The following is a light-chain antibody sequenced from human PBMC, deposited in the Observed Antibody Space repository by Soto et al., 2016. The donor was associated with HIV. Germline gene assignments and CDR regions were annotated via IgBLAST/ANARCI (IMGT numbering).Light chain of an antibody. CDR3: QVWDASTDLVV. CDR1: NVGSKS. CDR2: DDS. J-gene: IGLJ2*01. V-gene: IGLV3-21*03. Sequence: SYELTQPPSLSVAPRRTARITCGGNNVGSKSVQWYQQKPGQAPILVLYDDSDRPSGIPERFSGSNSGDTATLSISRVEAGDEADYYCQVWDASTDLVVFGGGTK.